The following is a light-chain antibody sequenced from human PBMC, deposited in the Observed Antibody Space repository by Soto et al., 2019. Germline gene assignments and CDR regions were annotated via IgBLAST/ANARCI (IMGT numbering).Light chain of an antibody. CDR3: QQLNSYPLT. V-gene: IGKV3-20*01. J-gene: IGKJ4*01. CDR1: QSVKNNY. Sequence: EIVLTQSPGSLYLSPGERATLSCRASQSVKNNYLAWFQQKGGQAPRLLIYGASTRATDIPARFSGSGSGTEFTLTISSLQPEDFATYYCQQLNSYPLTFGGGTKVDIK. CDR2: GAS.